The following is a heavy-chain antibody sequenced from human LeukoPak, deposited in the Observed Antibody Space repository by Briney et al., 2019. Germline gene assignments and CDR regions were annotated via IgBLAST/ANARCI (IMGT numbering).Heavy chain of an antibody. CDR3: AKDTFRRPYSGSQSH. V-gene: IGHV3-23*01. Sequence: GGSLRLSCAGSGFPFSSHGMNWVRQAPGKGLEWVSAIRGSGDNTYYADFVKGRFTISRDNSKNTLYLQMNSLRAEDTAVYYCAKDTFRRPYSGSQSHWGQGTLVTVSS. D-gene: IGHD1-26*01. CDR1: GFPFSSHG. J-gene: IGHJ4*02. CDR2: IRGSGDNT.